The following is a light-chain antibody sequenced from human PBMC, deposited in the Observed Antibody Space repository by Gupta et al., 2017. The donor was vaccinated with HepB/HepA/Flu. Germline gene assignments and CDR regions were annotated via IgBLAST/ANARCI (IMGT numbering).Light chain of an antibody. CDR2: DVS. CDR1: ISDVGVYNY. V-gene: IGLV2-11*01. Sequence: QSALTQPRAVSGPRGQSATLPCTGTISDVGVYNYVSWYQQHPGKAPNLMVYDVSRRPSGVPDRFSGSKSGSTAALTISGRQAEEEADYYYCSYAGTNTYVFGAGTKVTVL. CDR3: CSYAGTNTYV. J-gene: IGLJ1*01.